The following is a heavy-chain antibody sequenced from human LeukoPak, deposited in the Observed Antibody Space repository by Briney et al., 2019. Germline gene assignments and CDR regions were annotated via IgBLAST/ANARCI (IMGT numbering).Heavy chain of an antibody. Sequence: SETLSLTCTVSGGSISSSSYYWGWLRQPPGKGLEWIGSIYYSGSTYYNPSLKSRVTISVDTSKNQFSLKLSSVTAADTAVYYCARDLGYGGDAFDIWGQGTMVTVSS. CDR2: IYYSGST. J-gene: IGHJ3*02. CDR3: ARDLGYGGDAFDI. D-gene: IGHD4-23*01. V-gene: IGHV4-39*02. CDR1: GGSISSSSYY.